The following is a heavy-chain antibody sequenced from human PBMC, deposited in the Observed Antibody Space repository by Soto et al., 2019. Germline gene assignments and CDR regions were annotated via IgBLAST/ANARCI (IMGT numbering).Heavy chain of an antibody. V-gene: IGHV3-64D*06. J-gene: IGHJ4*02. Sequence: GGSLRLSCSASGFTFSYSPMHWIRQAPGKGLQYVSAISANGDTTYYADSVRGRFAISRENSKNRLYLQMTSVTAEDTAVYYCVKETTGYYSYWGQGTLVTVSS. CDR3: VKETTGYYSY. D-gene: IGHD3-9*01. CDR2: ISANGDTT. CDR1: GFTFSYSP.